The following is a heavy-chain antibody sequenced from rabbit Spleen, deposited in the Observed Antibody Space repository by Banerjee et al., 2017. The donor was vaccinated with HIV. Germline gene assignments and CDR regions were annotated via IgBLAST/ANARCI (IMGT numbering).Heavy chain of an antibody. CDR1: GVSFSDNHY. CDR2: IDSGSSGFT. V-gene: IGHV1S45*01. D-gene: IGHD3-1*01. CDR3: ARDLASVVGWNFNL. J-gene: IGHJ4*01. Sequence: QEQLVESGGGLVQPEGSLTLTCKASGVSFSDNHYMCWVRQAPGKGLEWIACIDSGSSGFTYFASWAKGRFTISKTSSTTVTLQMTSLTAADTATYFCARDLASVVGWNFNLWGPGTLVTVS.